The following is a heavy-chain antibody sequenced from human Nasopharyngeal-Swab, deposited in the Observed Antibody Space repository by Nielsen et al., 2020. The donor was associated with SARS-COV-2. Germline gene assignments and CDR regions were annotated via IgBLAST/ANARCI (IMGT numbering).Heavy chain of an antibody. CDR2: ISSSSSYI. D-gene: IGHD3-22*01. Sequence: GESLKISCAASGFTFSSYEMNWVRQAPGKGLEWGSSISSSSSYIYYADSVKGRFTISRDNAKNSLYLQMNSLRAKDTAVYYCARGEVITYFDYWGQGTLVTVSS. J-gene: IGHJ4*02. CDR1: GFTFSSYE. CDR3: ARGEVITYFDY. V-gene: IGHV3-21*01.